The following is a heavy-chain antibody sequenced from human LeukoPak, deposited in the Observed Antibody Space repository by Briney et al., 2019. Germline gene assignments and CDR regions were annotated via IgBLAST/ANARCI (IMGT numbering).Heavy chain of an antibody. J-gene: IGHJ4*01. CDR2: ISGSGDTT. D-gene: IGHD2-2*01. CDR3: AKSQRNDQQVVQRIDY. Sequence: GGSLRLSCTASRFTFITYAMSWVRQAPGKGLEWVSSISGSGDTTYYTGSVKGRFTISRDNSKNALYLQMSSLRAEDTAVYYCAKSQRNDQQVVQRIDYWVHGTLVAVSS. V-gene: IGHV3-23*01. CDR1: RFTFITYA.